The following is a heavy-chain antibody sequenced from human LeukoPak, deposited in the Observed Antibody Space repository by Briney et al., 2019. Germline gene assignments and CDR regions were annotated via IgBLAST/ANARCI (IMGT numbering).Heavy chain of an antibody. D-gene: IGHD4-11*01. V-gene: IGHV3-30*04. CDR1: GFTFSSYA. CDR3: AREHYKYYFDY. J-gene: IGHJ4*02. CDR2: ISYDGSNK. Sequence: GRSLRLSCAASGFTFSSYAMHWVRQAPGKGLEWVAVISYDGSNKYYADSVKGRFTISRDNSKNTLYLQMNSLRAEDTAVYYCAREHYKYYFDYWGQGTLVTVSS.